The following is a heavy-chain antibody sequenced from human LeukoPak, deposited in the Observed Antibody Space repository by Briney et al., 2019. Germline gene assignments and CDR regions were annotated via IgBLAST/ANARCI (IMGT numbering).Heavy chain of an antibody. Sequence: GGSLRLSCAASGFTFSSYAMSWVRQAPGKGLEWVSAISGSGGSTYYADSVKGRFTIPRDNSKNTLYLQMNSLRAEDTAVYYCAKVGLRMWATVTSDYWGQGTLVTVSS. CDR3: AKVGLRMWATVTSDY. CDR1: GFTFSSYA. J-gene: IGHJ4*02. CDR2: ISGSGGST. V-gene: IGHV3-23*01. D-gene: IGHD4-17*01.